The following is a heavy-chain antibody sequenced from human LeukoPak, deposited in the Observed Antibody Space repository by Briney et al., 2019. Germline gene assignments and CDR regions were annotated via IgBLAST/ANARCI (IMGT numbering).Heavy chain of an antibody. J-gene: IGHJ4*02. CDR2: ISYDGSNK. CDR3: AREDCSXXXCPDY. V-gene: IGHV3-30-3*01. CDR1: GFTFGSYA. D-gene: IGHD2-2*01. Sequence: PGRSLRLSCAASGFTFGSYAMHWVRQAPGKGLEWVAVISYDGSNKYYADSVKGRFTISRDNSKNTLYLQMNSLRAEDTAVYYCAREDCSXXXCPDYWGQGTLVTVSS.